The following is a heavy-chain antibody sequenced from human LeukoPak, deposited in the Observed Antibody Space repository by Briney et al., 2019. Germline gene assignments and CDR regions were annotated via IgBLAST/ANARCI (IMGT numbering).Heavy chain of an antibody. J-gene: IGHJ5*02. CDR1: GGSFSGYY. Sequence: SETLSLTCAVYGGSFSGYYWSWIRQPPGKGLEWIGEINHNGSTNYNPSLKSRVTISVDTSKNQFSLKLSSVTAADTAVYYCATAVPLTAAGIRHWFDPWGQGTLVTVSS. CDR2: INHNGST. D-gene: IGHD6-13*01. V-gene: IGHV4-34*01. CDR3: ATAVPLTAAGIRHWFDP.